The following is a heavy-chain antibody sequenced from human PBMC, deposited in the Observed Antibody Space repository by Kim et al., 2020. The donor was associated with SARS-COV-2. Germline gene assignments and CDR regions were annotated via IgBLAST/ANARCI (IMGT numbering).Heavy chain of an antibody. D-gene: IGHD4-17*01. J-gene: IGHJ4*02. CDR3: ASGEDRTFDY. Sequence: NTKYSQKFQGRVTITRDTSASTAYMELSSLRSEDTAVYYCASGEDRTFDYWGQGTLVTVSS. V-gene: IGHV1-3*01. CDR2: NT.